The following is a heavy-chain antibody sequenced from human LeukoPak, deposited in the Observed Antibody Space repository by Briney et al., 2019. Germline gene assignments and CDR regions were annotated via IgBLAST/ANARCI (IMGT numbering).Heavy chain of an antibody. J-gene: IGHJ5*02. CDR2: IDYRGRT. D-gene: IGHD5-18*01. Sequence: SETLSLTCSVSGDSIRSSNFHWGWIRPSPGEGLEWIGTIDYRGRTFYNPSLNNRVTISADTSRNQLSLKLSSVTATDTAIYYCVRRVNTYGGWFDRWGQGALVTVSS. CDR1: GDSIRSSNFH. V-gene: IGHV4-39*01. CDR3: VRRVNTYGGWFDR.